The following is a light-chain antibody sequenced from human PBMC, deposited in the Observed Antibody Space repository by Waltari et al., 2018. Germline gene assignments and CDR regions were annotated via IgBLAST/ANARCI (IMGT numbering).Light chain of an antibody. V-gene: IGLV2-14*01. Sequence: QSALTPPVSVSESPGQSITISCPGTSSDVGAYNFVSWYQQHPGKAPKLMIYEVSTRPSGVSSRFSASKSGNTASLTISGLQAEDEADYYCTSFTSRSTWVFGGGTKLTVL. J-gene: IGLJ3*02. CDR2: EVS. CDR1: SSDVGAYNF. CDR3: TSFTSRSTWV.